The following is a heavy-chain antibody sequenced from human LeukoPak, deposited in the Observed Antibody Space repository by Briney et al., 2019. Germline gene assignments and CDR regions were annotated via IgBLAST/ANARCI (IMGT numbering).Heavy chain of an antibody. Sequence: ASVKVSCKASGYTFTSYDINWVRQATGQGPEWMGWMNPSGGQTNYAQSLQGRVTMTRNTSTSTAYMDLSSLRSEDTAVYCCTRRSVAGTFEYWGQGTLVTVSS. CDR1: GYTFTSYD. CDR3: TRRSVAGTFEY. D-gene: IGHD6-19*01. V-gene: IGHV1-8*01. CDR2: MNPSGGQT. J-gene: IGHJ4*02.